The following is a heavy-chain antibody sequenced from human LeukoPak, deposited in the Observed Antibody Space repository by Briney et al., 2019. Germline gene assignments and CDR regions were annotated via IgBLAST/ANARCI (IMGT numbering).Heavy chain of an antibody. D-gene: IGHD5-18*01. J-gene: IGHJ4*02. CDR3: AKGDTGMIRRYYFDY. CDR2: ISGSGGST. V-gene: IGHV3-23*01. CDR1: GFTFSSYV. Sequence: GGSLRLSCAASGFTFSSYVMTWVRQAPGKGLEWVSTISGSGGSTYYADSVKGRFTISRDNSKNTLFLQMNSLRAEDTAVYYCAKGDTGMIRRYYFDYWGQRTLATVSS.